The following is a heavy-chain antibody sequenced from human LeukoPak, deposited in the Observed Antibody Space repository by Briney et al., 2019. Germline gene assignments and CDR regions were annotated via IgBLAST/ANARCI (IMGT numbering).Heavy chain of an antibody. V-gene: IGHV3-21*01. CDR2: ISSSSSYI. CDR3: ASFRSGSYPRLDY. CDR1: GFTFSSYS. J-gene: IGHJ4*02. Sequence: GGSLRLSCAASGFTFSSYSMNWVRQAPGKGLEWVSSISSSSSYIYYADPVKGRFTISRDNAKNSLYLQMNSLRAEDTAVYYCASFRSGSYPRLDYWGQGTLVTVSS. D-gene: IGHD3-10*01.